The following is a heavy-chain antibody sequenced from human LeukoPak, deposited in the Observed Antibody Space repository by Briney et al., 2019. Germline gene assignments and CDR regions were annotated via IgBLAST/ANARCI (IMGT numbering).Heavy chain of an antibody. Sequence: PSETLSLTCAVYGGSFSGYYWSWIRQPPEKGLEWIGEINHSGSTNYNPSLKSRVTISVDTSKNQFSLKLSSVTAADTAVYYCARVVDYYDSSGYSDFDYWGQGTLVTVSS. CDR1: GGSFSGYY. J-gene: IGHJ4*02. CDR3: ARVVDYYDSSGYSDFDY. CDR2: INHSGST. D-gene: IGHD3-22*01. V-gene: IGHV4-34*01.